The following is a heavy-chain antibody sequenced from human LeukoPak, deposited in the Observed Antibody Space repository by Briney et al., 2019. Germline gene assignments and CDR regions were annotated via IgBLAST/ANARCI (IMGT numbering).Heavy chain of an antibody. D-gene: IGHD3-22*01. CDR3: TTDPVFYDSSGYPFDY. CDR1: GFTVSSNY. CDR2: IKSKTDGGTT. J-gene: IGHJ4*02. Sequence: GGSLRLSCAASGFTVSSNYMSWVRQAPGKGLEWGGRIKSKTDGGTTDYAAPVKGRFTISRDDSKNTLYLQMNSLKTEDTAVYYCTTDPVFYDSSGYPFDYWGQGTLVTVSS. V-gene: IGHV3-15*01.